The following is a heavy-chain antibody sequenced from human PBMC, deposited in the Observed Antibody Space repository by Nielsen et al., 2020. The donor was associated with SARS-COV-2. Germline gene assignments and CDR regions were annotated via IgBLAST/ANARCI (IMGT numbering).Heavy chain of an antibody. CDR2: ISVYNGNR. Sequence: ASVKVSCKASGYIFTSYPISWVRQAPGQGLEWMGWISVYNGNRNYAQKYQGRVTMTTETSTSTASMELRSLRFDDTAIYYCARVYGGNSRTFDYWGQGTLVTVSS. CDR1: GYIFTSYP. CDR3: ARVYGGNSRTFDY. J-gene: IGHJ4*02. D-gene: IGHD4-23*01. V-gene: IGHV1-18*04.